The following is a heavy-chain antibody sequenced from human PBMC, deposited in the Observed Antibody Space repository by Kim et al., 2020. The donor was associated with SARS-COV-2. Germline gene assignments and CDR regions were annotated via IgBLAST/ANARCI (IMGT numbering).Heavy chain of an antibody. D-gene: IGHD3-10*01. CDR2: IYPGDSDT. J-gene: IGHJ3*02. Sequence: GESLKISCKGSGYSFTSYWIGWVRQMPGKGLEWMGIIYPGDSDTRYSPSFQGQVTISADKSISTAYLQWSSLKASDTAMYYCATIKGSGSYPQGAFDIWGQGTMVTVSS. CDR1: GYSFTSYW. CDR3: ATIKGSGSYPQGAFDI. V-gene: IGHV5-51*01.